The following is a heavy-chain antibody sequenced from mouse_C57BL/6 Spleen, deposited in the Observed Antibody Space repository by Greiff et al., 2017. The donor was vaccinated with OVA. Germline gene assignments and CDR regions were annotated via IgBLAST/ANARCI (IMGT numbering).Heavy chain of an antibody. CDR1: GYTFTDYN. Sequence: EVQLQQSGPELVKPGASVKMSCKASGYTFTDYNMHWVKQSHGKSLEWIGYINPNNGGTSYNQKFKGKATLTVNKSSSTAYMELHSLTSEDSAVYYCAKGSNYLWFAYWGQGTLVTVSA. J-gene: IGHJ3*01. D-gene: IGHD2-5*01. V-gene: IGHV1-22*01. CDR3: AKGSNYLWFAY. CDR2: INPNNGGT.